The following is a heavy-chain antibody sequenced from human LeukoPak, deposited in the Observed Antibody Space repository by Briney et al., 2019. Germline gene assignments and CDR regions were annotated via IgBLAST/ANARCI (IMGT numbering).Heavy chain of an antibody. CDR1: GFTFSSYG. Sequence: GRSLRLSCAASGFTFSSYGMRWVRQAPGKGLEWVAVIWYDGSNKYYADSVKGRFTISRDNSKNTLYLQMNSLRAEDTAVYYCAREEGVVALYYYYGMDVWGQGTTVTVSS. V-gene: IGHV3-33*01. CDR2: IWYDGSNK. D-gene: IGHD2-2*01. J-gene: IGHJ6*02. CDR3: AREEGVVALYYYYGMDV.